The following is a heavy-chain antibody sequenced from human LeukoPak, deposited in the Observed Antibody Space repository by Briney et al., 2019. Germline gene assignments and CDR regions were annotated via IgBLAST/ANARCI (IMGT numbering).Heavy chain of an antibody. CDR1: GFTFSSYA. J-gene: IGHJ4*02. D-gene: IGHD2-8*01. Sequence: GGSLRLSCAASGFTFSSYAMDWVRQAPGKGLEHVSGISSNGHNTYYANSVKDRFTISRDNSKNTLYLQMGSLRVEDMAEYYCARRPVSSLYYFDYWGQGALVTVSS. CDR2: ISSNGHNT. V-gene: IGHV3-64*01. CDR3: ARRPVSSLYYFDY.